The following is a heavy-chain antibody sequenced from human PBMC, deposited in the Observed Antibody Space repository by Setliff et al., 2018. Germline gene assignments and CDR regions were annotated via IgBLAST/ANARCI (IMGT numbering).Heavy chain of an antibody. V-gene: IGHV4-38-2*01. CDR1: GYSISSGYY. Sequence: NPSETLSLTCAVSGYSISSGYYWGWIRQPPGKGLEWIGSIYHSGSTYYNPSLKSRVTISVDTFKNQFSLKLSSVTAADTAVYYCARVPGGRFDYWGQGTLVTVSS. CDR3: ARVPGGRFDY. J-gene: IGHJ4*02. CDR2: IYHSGST.